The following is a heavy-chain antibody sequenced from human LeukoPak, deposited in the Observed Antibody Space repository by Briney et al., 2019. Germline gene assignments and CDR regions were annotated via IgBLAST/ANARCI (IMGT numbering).Heavy chain of an antibody. Sequence: PSETLSLTCAAYGGSFSGYYWSWIRQPPGKGLEWIGEINHSGSTNYNPSLKSRVTISVDTSKNQFSLKLSSVTAADTAVYYCASMVRGVINRYYYYMDVWGKGTTVTVSS. J-gene: IGHJ6*03. CDR2: INHSGST. CDR3: ASMVRGVINRYYYYMDV. V-gene: IGHV4-34*01. D-gene: IGHD3-10*01. CDR1: GGSFSGYY.